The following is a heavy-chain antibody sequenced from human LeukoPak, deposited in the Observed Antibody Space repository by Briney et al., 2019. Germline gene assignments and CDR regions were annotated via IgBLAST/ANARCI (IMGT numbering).Heavy chain of an antibody. Sequence: KTGGSLRLFCAACGFTFRDYYMTWIRQAPGRGLEWISYINGSSSDTKYADSVKGRFTISRDNAKTSVYLLMNSLRAEDTAVYYCARRGTTYCTVDSCHPNWFDPWGQGTLVTVSS. J-gene: IGHJ5*02. CDR3: ARRGTTYCTVDSCHPNWFDP. D-gene: IGHD2-15*01. CDR1: GFTFRDYY. CDR2: INGSSSDT. V-gene: IGHV3-11*03.